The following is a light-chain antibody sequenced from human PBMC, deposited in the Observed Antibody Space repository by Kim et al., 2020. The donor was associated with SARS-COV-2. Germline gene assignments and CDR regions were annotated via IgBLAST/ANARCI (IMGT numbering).Light chain of an antibody. Sequence: DIQMTQSPSTLSASVGDTVTITCRASQSVGSWLAWYQQKPGKAPKLLIYKTSNVESGVPSRFSGSGYGTDFTLTISSLQPDDFATYSCQQYTSYSTFGQGTKVDIK. CDR2: KTS. CDR1: QSVGSW. J-gene: IGKJ2*01. V-gene: IGKV1-5*03. CDR3: QQYTSYST.